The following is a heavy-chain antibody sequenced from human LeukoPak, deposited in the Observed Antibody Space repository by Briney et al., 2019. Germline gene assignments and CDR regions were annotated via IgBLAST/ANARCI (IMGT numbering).Heavy chain of an antibody. CDR3: ASAVPAAAIWFDP. Sequence: PSETLSLTCTVSGGHIDSFFWNWIRQPPGKGLEWIGYIDNSGSTKYNPSLKSRVTISVDTSKNQFSLKLSSVTAADTAVYYCASAVPAAAIWFDPWGQGTLVTVSS. CDR2: IDNSGST. CDR1: GGHIDSFF. D-gene: IGHD2-2*01. V-gene: IGHV4-59*08. J-gene: IGHJ5*02.